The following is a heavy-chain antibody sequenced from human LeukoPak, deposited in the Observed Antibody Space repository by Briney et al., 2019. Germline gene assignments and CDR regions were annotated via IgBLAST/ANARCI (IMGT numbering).Heavy chain of an antibody. D-gene: IGHD1-26*01. CDR3: ARDQSWRIVGAPSEY. V-gene: IGHV3-7*05. CDR1: GFTFSSYW. Sequence: PGGSLRLSCAASGFTFSSYWMSWVRQAPGKGLEWVANIKEDGSEKYYVDSVKGRFTISRDNAKNSLYLQMNSLRAEDTAVYYCARDQSWRIVGAPSEYWGQGTLVTVSS. CDR2: IKEDGSEK. J-gene: IGHJ4*02.